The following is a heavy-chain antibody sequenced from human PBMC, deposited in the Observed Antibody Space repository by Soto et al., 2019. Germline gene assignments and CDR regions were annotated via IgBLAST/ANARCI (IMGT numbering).Heavy chain of an antibody. CDR3: ARAVGVLARYFDWAITQTETNNWFDP. V-gene: IGHV1-18*01. Sequence: GASVKVSCKASGYTLTNYGINWVRQAPGQGLEWMGWISAYNGNTNYAQKLQGRVTMTTDTSTSTAYMELRSLRSDDTAVYYCARAVGVLARYFDWAITQTETNNWFDPWGQGTLVTVSS. CDR2: ISAYNGNT. J-gene: IGHJ5*02. CDR1: GYTLTNYG. D-gene: IGHD3-9*01.